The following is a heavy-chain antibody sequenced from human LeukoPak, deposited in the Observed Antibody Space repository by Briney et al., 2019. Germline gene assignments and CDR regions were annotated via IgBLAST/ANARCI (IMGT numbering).Heavy chain of an antibody. V-gene: IGHV3-21*01. Sequence: GGSLRLSCAASGFTFSSYSMNWVCQAPGKGLEWVSSISSSTSYIYYADSVKGRFTISRDNAKNSLYLQMNSLRAEDTAVYYCARDLGWGSRPAAFDIWGQGTMVTVSS. CDR2: ISSSTSYI. J-gene: IGHJ3*02. D-gene: IGHD2-8*02. CDR1: GFTFSSYS. CDR3: ARDLGWGSRPAAFDI.